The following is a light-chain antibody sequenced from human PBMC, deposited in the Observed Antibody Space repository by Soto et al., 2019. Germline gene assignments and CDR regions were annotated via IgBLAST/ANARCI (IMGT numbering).Light chain of an antibody. J-gene: IGLJ1*01. CDR2: EVN. CDR1: SSDVGAYNY. V-gene: IGLV2-8*01. CDR3: SSYAGSNNLV. Sequence: QSALTQPPSASGSPGQSVTISCTGTSSDVGAYNYASWYQQHPGKAPKLMIFEVNKRPSGVPDRFSGSKSGNTASLTVSGLQAEDEADYYCSSYAGSNNLVFGTGTKLTVL.